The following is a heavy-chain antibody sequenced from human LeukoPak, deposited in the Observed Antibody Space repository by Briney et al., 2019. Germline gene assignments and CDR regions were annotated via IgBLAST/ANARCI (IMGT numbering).Heavy chain of an antibody. J-gene: IGHJ4*02. V-gene: IGHV3-30*02. Sequence: PVGSLRLSCAASGFTFSNYGMHWVRQAPGKGLEWVAFIRFDGSNKYYADSVKGRFTISRDNSKNTLYLQMNSLRAEDTAVYYCARSCSGGSCYPDSWGQGTLVTVSS. CDR1: GFTFSNYG. CDR2: IRFDGSNK. CDR3: ARSCSGGSCYPDS. D-gene: IGHD2-15*01.